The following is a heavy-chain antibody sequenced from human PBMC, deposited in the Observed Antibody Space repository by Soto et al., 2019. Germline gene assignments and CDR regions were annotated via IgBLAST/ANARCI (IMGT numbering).Heavy chain of an antibody. V-gene: IGHV1-69*01. CDR2: IIPIFGTA. CDR3: AREVVAATAYYYYYGMDV. J-gene: IGHJ6*02. D-gene: IGHD2-15*01. Sequence: QVQLVQSGAEVQKPGSSVKVSCKASGGTFSSCAISWVRQAPGQGLEWMGGIIPIFGTANYAQKFQGRVTITADESTSTAYMELSSLRSEDTAVYYCAREVVAATAYYYYYGMDVWGQGTTVTVSS. CDR1: GGTFSSCA.